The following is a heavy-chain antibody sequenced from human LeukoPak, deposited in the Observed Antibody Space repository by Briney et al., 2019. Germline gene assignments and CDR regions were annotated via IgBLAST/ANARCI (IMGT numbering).Heavy chain of an antibody. J-gene: IGHJ5*02. CDR2: ISAYNGNT. CDR3: AGDLDIVVVAAAMYWFDP. V-gene: IGHV1-18*01. CDR1: GYTFTSYA. D-gene: IGHD2-2*03. Sequence: ASVTVSCTASGYTFTSYAISSVRPAPGRGGGWRGWISAYNGNTNYEQKLQGRVTMTTDTSTSTAYMELRSLRSDDTAVYYCAGDLDIVVVAAAMYWFDPWGQGTLVTVSS.